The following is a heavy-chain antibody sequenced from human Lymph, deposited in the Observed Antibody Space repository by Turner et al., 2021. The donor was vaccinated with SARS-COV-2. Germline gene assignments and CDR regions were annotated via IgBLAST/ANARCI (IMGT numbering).Heavy chain of an antibody. Sequence: QVQLVESGGGVVQPGRSLSLSCAASGFTFISYGMHWVRQAPGKGLEWVAVISYDGGHKSYADSVKGRFTISRDNSKNTLYLQMISLRAEDTAVYYCAWALYYYYGMDVWGQGTTVTVSS. V-gene: IGHV3-30*03. CDR1: GFTFISYG. J-gene: IGHJ6*02. CDR2: ISYDGGHK. CDR3: AWALYYYYGMDV.